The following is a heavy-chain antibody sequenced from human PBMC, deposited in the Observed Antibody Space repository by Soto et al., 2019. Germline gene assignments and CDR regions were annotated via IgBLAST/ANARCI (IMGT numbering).Heavy chain of an antibody. J-gene: IGHJ4*02. CDR3: ARDRAALYFDY. Sequence: RRLSCAASGFTFSSYGMHWVRQAPGKGLEWVAVIWYDGSNKYYADSVKGRFTISRDNSKNTLYLQMNSLRAEDTAVYYCARDRAALYFDYWGQGTLVTVSS. D-gene: IGHD6-6*01. CDR1: GFTFSSYG. V-gene: IGHV3-33*01. CDR2: IWYDGSNK.